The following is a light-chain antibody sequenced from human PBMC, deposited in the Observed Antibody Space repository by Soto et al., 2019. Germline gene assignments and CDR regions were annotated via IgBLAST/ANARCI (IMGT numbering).Light chain of an antibody. CDR3: QQYGSSPRT. CDR2: DAS. Sequence: DIQMTQSPSSLSASVGDRVSIPCQASQDISNYLNWYQQKPGKAPKLLIYDASSLESGVPSRFSGSGSGTDFTLTISRMEPEDFAVYCCQQYGSSPRTFGQGTKVDI. CDR1: QDISNY. V-gene: IGKV1-33*01. J-gene: IGKJ1*01.